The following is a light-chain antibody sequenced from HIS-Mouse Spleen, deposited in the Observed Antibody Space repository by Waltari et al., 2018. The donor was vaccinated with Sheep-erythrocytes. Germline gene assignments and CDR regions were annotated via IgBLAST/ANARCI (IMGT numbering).Light chain of an antibody. CDR2: DVS. V-gene: IGLV2-11*01. CDR1: SSDVGGYNY. J-gene: IGLJ3*02. Sequence: QSALTQPRSVSGSPGQSVTISCTGTSSDVGGYNYVSWYQQHPGKAPKLMIYDVSKRPSGVPDRVSGSKSGNTASLTISGLQAEDEADYYCCSYAGSYTWVFGGGTKADRP. CDR3: CSYAGSYTWV.